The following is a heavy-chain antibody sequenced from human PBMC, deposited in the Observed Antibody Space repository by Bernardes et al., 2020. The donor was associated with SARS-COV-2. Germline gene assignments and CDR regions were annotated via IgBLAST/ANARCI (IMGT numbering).Heavy chain of an antibody. CDR3: AKDQGYWGKFGL. CDR2: LSQDATHK. V-gene: IGHV3-30*02. J-gene: IGHJ2*01. D-gene: IGHD7-27*01. CDR1: GFTFTVNG. Sequence: GGSLRLSCAASGFTFTVNGMHWFRQAPGKGLEWVAFLSQDATHKIYADSVKGRFTISRDISKTTLYLQMNGLRPEDTAIYFCAKDQGYWGKFGLWGRGTLVPVSS.